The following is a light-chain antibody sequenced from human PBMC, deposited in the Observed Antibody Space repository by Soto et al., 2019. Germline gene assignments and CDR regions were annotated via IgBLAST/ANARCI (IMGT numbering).Light chain of an antibody. Sequence: DIQMTQSPSTLSASVGDRVTITCRASQSISSWLAWYQQKPGKAPKLLIYKASSLESGVPSRFSGSGSGTEFTLAVSSLQPDDFATYYFQQLFTFGPGTKVDIK. CDR3: QQLFT. CDR2: KAS. CDR1: QSISSW. V-gene: IGKV1-5*03. J-gene: IGKJ3*01.